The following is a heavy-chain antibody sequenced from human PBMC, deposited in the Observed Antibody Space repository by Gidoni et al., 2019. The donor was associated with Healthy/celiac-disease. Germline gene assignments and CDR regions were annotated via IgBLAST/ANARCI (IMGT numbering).Heavy chain of an antibody. D-gene: IGHD5-18*01. CDR2: IGTAGDT. V-gene: IGHV3-13*01. CDR1: GFTFSSYD. CDR3: ARGDSYGTDAFDI. Sequence: EVQLVESGGGLVQPGGYLRLCCAASGFTFSSYDMHWVRRATGKGLDWVSAIGTAGDTYYPGSVKGRFTISRENAKNSLYLQMNSLRAGDTAVYYCARGDSYGTDAFDIWGQGTMVTVSS. J-gene: IGHJ3*02.